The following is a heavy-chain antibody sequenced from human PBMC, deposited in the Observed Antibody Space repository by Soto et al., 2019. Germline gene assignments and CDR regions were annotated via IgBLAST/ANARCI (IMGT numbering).Heavy chain of an antibody. Sequence: EVQLVETGGGLIQPGGSLRLSCAASGFTVSSNYMSWVRQAPGEGLEWVSVIYSGGSTYYADSVKGRFTISRDNSKNTLYLQMNSLRAEDTAVYYCARTVLLWFGETDGMDVWGQGTTVTACS. J-gene: IGHJ6*02. V-gene: IGHV3-53*02. CDR3: ARTVLLWFGETDGMDV. D-gene: IGHD3-10*01. CDR1: GFTVSSNY. CDR2: IYSGGST.